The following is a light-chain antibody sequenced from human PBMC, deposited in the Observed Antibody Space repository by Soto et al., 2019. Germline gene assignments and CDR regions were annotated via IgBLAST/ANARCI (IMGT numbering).Light chain of an antibody. CDR1: QSVSSNY. CDR3: QQYNNYWM. V-gene: IGKV3-20*01. CDR2: GAS. Sequence: EIVLTQSPATLSSSPGERATLSCRASQSVSSNYLAWYQLKPGQAPRLLIYGASSRATGIPDRFSGSGSGTDFTLTISSLQPDDFATYYCQQYNNYWMFGQGTKVDIK. J-gene: IGKJ1*01.